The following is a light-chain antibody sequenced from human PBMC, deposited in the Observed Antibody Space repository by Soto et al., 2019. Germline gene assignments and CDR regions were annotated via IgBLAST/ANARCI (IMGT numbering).Light chain of an antibody. CDR1: QSVSSNY. CDR3: QQYGSSPLT. CDR2: GAS. V-gene: IGKV3-20*01. J-gene: IGKJ4*01. Sequence: IVLTHSPGTLSFSPWQRCTLSGRSSQSVSSNYLAWYQQKPGQAPRLLIYGASSRATGIPDRFSGSGSGTDFTLTISRLEPEDFALYYCQQYGSSPLTFGGGTKVDIK.